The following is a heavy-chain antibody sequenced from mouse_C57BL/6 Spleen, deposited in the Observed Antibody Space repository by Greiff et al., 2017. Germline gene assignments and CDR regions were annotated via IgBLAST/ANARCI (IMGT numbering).Heavy chain of an antibody. CDR1: GYTFTDYY. V-gene: IGHV1-84*01. CDR2: INPGSGNT. CDR3: ARSTPSLADY. D-gene: IGHD6-1*01. J-gene: IGHJ4*01. Sequence: QVQLKQSGPELVKPGASVKISCKASGYTFTDYYINWVKQRPGQGLEWIGRINPGSGNTKYNEKFKGKATLTVDTSSSTAYMQLSSLTSEDSAVYCCARSTPSLADYWGQGTSVTVSS.